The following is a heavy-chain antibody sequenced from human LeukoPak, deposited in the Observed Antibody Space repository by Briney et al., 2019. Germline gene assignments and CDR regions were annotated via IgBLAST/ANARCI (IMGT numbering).Heavy chain of an antibody. V-gene: IGHV1-69*13. CDR2: IIPIFGTA. D-gene: IGHD3-9*01. CDR3: ARGVRELRYFDWLFN. CDR1: GGTFSSYA. J-gene: IGHJ4*02. Sequence: SVEVSCKASGGTFSSYAISWVRQAPGQGLEWMGGIIPIFGTANYAQKFQGRVTITADESTSTAYMELSSLRSEDTAVYYCARGVRELRYFDWLFNWGQGTLVTVSS.